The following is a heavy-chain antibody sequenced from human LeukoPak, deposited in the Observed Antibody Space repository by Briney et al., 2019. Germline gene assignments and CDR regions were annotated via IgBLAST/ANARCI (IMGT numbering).Heavy chain of an antibody. V-gene: IGHV3-23*01. J-gene: IGHJ4*02. D-gene: IGHD3-22*01. Sequence: PGGSLRLSCAASGFTFSNFAMSWVRQAPGKGLEWVSGTGGAGVSRYYADSVKGRFTISRDNSKKTLYLQMTSLRTDDTAVYYCAKHSRGYHRPIDYWGQGTLVTVSS. CDR3: AKHSRGYHRPIDY. CDR2: TGGAGVSR. CDR1: GFTFSNFA.